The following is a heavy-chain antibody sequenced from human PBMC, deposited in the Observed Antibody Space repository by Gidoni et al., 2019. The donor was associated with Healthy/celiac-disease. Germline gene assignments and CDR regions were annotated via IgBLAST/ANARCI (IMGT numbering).Heavy chain of an antibody. V-gene: IGHV3-30*18. Sequence: QVQLVASRRRVAQPGRSLRLSCAASGFSFSSYGMHWVRQAPGKVLEWLAVISYDGINKYYADSVKGRFTISRDNSKNTLYLQMNSLRAEDTAVYDCAKALGDLDAFDIWGQGTMVTVSS. CDR3: AKALGDLDAFDI. D-gene: IGHD1-26*01. CDR1: GFSFSSYG. J-gene: IGHJ3*02. CDR2: ISYDGINK.